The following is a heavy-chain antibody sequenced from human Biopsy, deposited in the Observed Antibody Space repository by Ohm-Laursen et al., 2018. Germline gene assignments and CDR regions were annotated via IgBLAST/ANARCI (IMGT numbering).Heavy chain of an antibody. Sequence: SVKVSCKASGYSFTSYGISWVRQAPGEGLEWMGRISGYNGNTNYAQKFQGRVTMTADTSPSTVYMEVRGLRSDDTAVYYCARVTLPLYLDYWGQGTRVTVSS. J-gene: IGHJ4*02. V-gene: IGHV1-18*01. CDR2: ISGYNGNT. CDR3: ARVTLPLYLDY. D-gene: IGHD5/OR15-5a*01. CDR1: GYSFTSYG.